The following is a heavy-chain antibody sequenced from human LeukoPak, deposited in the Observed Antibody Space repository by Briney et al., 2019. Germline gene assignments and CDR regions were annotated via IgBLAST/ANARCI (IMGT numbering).Heavy chain of an antibody. D-gene: IGHD3-10*01. Sequence: GGSLRLSCAASGFTFSSYWMSWVRQAPGKGLEWVSYISSSSSTIYYADSVKGRFTISRDNAKNSLYLQMNSLRAEDTAVYYCARESPALLLWFGEFDYWGQGTLVTVSS. CDR1: GFTFSSYW. V-gene: IGHV3-48*04. J-gene: IGHJ4*02. CDR2: ISSSSSTI. CDR3: ARESPALLLWFGEFDY.